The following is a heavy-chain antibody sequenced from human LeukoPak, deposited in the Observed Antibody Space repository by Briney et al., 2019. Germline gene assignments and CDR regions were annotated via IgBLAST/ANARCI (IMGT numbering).Heavy chain of an antibody. CDR3: ARAGITTTGPLFQH. CDR2: ISSSSSTI. CDR1: GFTFSSYS. D-gene: IGHD6-13*01. V-gene: IGHV3-48*01. Sequence: GGSLRLSCAASGFTFSSYSMNWVRQTPGKGLEWVSYISSSSSTIYYADSVKGRFTISRDNAKSSLYLQMNSLRAEDTAVYYCARAGITTTGPLFQHWGQGTLVTVSS. J-gene: IGHJ1*01.